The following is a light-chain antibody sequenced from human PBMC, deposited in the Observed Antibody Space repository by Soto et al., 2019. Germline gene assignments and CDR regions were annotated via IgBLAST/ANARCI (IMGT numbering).Light chain of an antibody. CDR2: AAS. V-gene: IGKV1-6*01. Sequence: AIQMTQSPSSLSASVGDRVIITCRASQGIRNELGWYQQKTGKAPKLLIYAASSLQSGVPSRFSGSGSDTDFTLTISSLQPEDFATYYCLQYYSYPRTFGQGTKVEIK. CDR1: QGIRNE. J-gene: IGKJ1*01. CDR3: LQYYSYPRT.